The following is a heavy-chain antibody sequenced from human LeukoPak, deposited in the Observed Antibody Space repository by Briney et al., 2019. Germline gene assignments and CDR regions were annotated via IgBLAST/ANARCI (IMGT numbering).Heavy chain of an antibody. V-gene: IGHV1-69*01. CDR2: IIPIFGTT. CDR1: GGTFSSYA. Sequence: GASVKVPCKASGGTFSSYAISWVRQAPGQGLEWMGGIIPIFGTTNYAQKFQGRVTITADESTSTAYMELSSLRSDDTAVYYCARDSRHYYDTSGYHHYFDYWGQGTLVTVSS. J-gene: IGHJ4*02. D-gene: IGHD3-22*01. CDR3: ARDSRHYYDTSGYHHYFDY.